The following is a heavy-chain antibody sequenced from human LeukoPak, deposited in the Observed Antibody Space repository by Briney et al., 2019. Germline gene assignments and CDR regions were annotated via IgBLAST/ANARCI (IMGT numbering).Heavy chain of an antibody. CDR3: ARRLTYDSRAYYCLDY. D-gene: IGHD3-22*01. CDR2: TFPGDSDT. V-gene: IGHV5-51*01. Sequence: GESLKISCKGSGYSFTSYWIGWVRQKPGKGLEWMGITFPGDSDTRYSPSFQGQVTISADKSISTAYLQWSSLNASDTAMYYCARRLTYDSRAYYCLDYWGQGTLVTVSS. CDR1: GYSFTSYW. J-gene: IGHJ4*02.